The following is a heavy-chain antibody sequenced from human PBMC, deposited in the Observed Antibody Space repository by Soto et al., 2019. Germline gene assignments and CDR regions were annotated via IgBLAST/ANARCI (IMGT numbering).Heavy chain of an antibody. J-gene: IGHJ4*02. V-gene: IGHV3-21*04. CDR3: AKSGGHAY. Sequence: PGGSLRLSCVASGFTFNSYNMNWVRQAAGKGLEWVSSISTSGTYKYYATSVEGRFTVSRDSAKKSLFLQMNNLGPDDTAVYYWAKSGGHAYLGQGTRVTVSS. CDR1: GFTFNSYN. CDR2: ISTSGTYK. D-gene: IGHD2-15*01.